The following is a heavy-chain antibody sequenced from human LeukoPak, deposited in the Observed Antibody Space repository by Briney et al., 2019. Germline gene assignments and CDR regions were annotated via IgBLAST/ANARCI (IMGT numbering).Heavy chain of an antibody. CDR1: GGTFSSYA. J-gene: IGHJ4*02. CDR2: IIPIFGTA. D-gene: IGHD3-10*01. CDR3: ARSLVDYGSGSYRSFDY. Sequence: SVKVSCKASGGTFSSYAISWVRQAPGQGLEWMGGIIPIFGTANYAQKFQGRVTITADESTSAAYMELSSLRSEDTAVYYCARSLVDYGSGSYRSFDYWGQGTLVTVSS. V-gene: IGHV1-69*01.